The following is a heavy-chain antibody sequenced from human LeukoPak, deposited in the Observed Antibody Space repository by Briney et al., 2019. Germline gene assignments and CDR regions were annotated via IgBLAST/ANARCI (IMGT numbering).Heavy chain of an antibody. CDR1: GFSFSSNW. J-gene: IGHJ4*02. CDR2: INSDASTI. D-gene: IGHD1-26*01. CDR3: ARALVGASDY. Sequence: GGSLRLSCVAYGFSFSSNWMHWVRQGPGKGLVWVSRINSDASTINYAASVKGRFTICRDNAKNTLFLQMNSLRVEDTAVYYCARALVGASDYWGQGTVVTLSS. V-gene: IGHV3-74*01.